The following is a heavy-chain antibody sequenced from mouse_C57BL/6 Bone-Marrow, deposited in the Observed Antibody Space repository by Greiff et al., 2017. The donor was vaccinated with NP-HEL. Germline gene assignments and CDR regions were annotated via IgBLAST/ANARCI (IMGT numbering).Heavy chain of an antibody. CDR2: IHPNSGST. CDR3: ARRDYGSAWFAY. Sequence: QVQLQQPGAELVKPGASVKLSCKASGYTFTSYWMHWVKQRPGQGLEWIGMIHPNSGSTNYNEKFKSKATLTVDKSSSTAYMQLSSLTSEDSAVYDCARRDYGSAWFAYWGKGTLVTVSA. CDR1: GYTFTSYW. D-gene: IGHD1-1*01. V-gene: IGHV1-64*01. J-gene: IGHJ3*01.